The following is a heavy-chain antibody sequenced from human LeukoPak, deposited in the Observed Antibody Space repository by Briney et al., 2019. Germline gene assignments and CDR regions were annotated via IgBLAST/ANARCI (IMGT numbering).Heavy chain of an antibody. CDR2: IIPIFGTA. CDR3: AREAHGRYSSGYYFPFDY. J-gene: IGHJ4*02. V-gene: IGHV1-69*01. D-gene: IGHD3-22*01. Sequence: AASVKVSCKASGGTFSSYAISWVRQAPGQGLEWMGGIIPIFGTANYAQKFQGRVTITADESTSTAYMELSSLRPEDTAVYYCAREAHGRYSSGYYFPFDYWGQGTLVTVSS. CDR1: GGTFSSYA.